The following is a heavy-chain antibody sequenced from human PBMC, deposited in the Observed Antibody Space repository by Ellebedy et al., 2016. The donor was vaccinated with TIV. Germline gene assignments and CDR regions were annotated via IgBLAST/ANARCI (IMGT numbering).Heavy chain of an antibody. CDR2: ISAYNGNT. CDR1: GGTFSSYA. V-gene: IGHV1-18*01. Sequence: ASVKVSCXASGGTFSSYAISWVRQAPGQGLEWMGWISAYNGNTNYAQKLQGRVTMTTDTSTSTAYMELRSLRSDDTAVYYCARDSHYDSSGYPLDYWGQGTLVTVSS. CDR3: ARDSHYDSSGYPLDY. J-gene: IGHJ4*02. D-gene: IGHD3-22*01.